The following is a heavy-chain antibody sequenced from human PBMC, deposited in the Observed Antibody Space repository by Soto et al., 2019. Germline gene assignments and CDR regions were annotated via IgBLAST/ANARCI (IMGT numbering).Heavy chain of an antibody. V-gene: IGHV3-21*01. J-gene: IGHJ4*02. Sequence: VQLAESGGGLVKPGGSLRLSCAASGFDFSDYSMNWVRRAPGKGLEWVASINSGSVFIYHADSVKGRFTISRDNPKNSLYLQMNSLRAEDTAVYYCARERSDGDFFDHWGPGILVSVSS. CDR2: INSGSVFI. D-gene: IGHD3-10*01. CDR3: ARERSDGDFFDH. CDR1: GFDFSDYS.